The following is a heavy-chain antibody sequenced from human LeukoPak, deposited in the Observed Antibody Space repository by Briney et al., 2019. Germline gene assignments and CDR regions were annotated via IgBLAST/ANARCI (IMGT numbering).Heavy chain of an antibody. D-gene: IGHD3-3*01. V-gene: IGHV1-3*01. CDR2: INAGNGNT. CDR3: ARDGEGGITPALFGY. J-gene: IGHJ4*02. Sequence: GASVKVSCKASGYTFTSYAMHWVRQAPGQRLEWMGWINAGNGNTKYSQKFQGRVTITRDTSASTAYMELSSLRSEDTAVYYCARDGEGGITPALFGYWGQGTLVTVSS. CDR1: GYTFTSYA.